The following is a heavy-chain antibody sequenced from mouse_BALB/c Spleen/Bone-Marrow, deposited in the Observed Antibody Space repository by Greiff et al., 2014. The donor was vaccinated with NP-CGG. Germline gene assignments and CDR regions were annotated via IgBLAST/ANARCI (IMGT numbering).Heavy chain of an antibody. CDR1: GYTFTSYA. Sequence: EVQLQQSGPELVKPGASVKMSCKASGYTFTSYAMHWVKQKPGQGLEWIGYTNPYNDGTKYNEKFKGKATLTSDKSSNTAYMELSSLTSEDSAVYYCAREGYYGPYFDYWGQGTTLTVSS. J-gene: IGHJ2*01. CDR2: TNPYNDGT. V-gene: IGHV1-14*01. D-gene: IGHD1-2*01. CDR3: AREGYYGPYFDY.